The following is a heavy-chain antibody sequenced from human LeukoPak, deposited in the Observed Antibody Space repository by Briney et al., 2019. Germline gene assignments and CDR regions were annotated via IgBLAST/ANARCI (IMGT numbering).Heavy chain of an antibody. Sequence: PGGSLRLSCAASGFTFSSFAMNAMSWVRQAPGKGLEWVSAISGSGGSTYYADSVKGRFTISRDNSKNTLYLQMNSLRAEDTAVYYCGVVPAATRGVDWGQGTLVTVSS. CDR2: ISGSGGST. CDR1: GFTFSSFAMNA. J-gene: IGHJ4*02. V-gene: IGHV3-23*01. D-gene: IGHD2-2*01. CDR3: GVVPAATRGVD.